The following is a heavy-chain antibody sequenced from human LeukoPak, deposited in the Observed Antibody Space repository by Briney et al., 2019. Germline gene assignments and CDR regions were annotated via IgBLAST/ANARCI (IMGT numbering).Heavy chain of an antibody. Sequence: GASVNVSCKASGYIFTSYYLHWVRQAPGQGLEWMGVIDPSGGSTSYSQKFQGRVTMTRDTSTGTVYMELSSLRSEDTAVYYCARDQGFRGLYYFMDVWGKGTTVTVSS. V-gene: IGHV1-46*01. CDR3: ARDQGFRGLYYFMDV. CDR2: IDPSGGST. D-gene: IGHD3-16*01. CDR1: GYIFTSYY. J-gene: IGHJ6*03.